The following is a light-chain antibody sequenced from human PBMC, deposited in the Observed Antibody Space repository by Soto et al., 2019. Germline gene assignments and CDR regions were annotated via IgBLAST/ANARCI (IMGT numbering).Light chain of an antibody. V-gene: IGLV2-14*01. CDR3: SSSTSANALVI. CDR1: NFDIGRYKY. Sequence: QSALTQPASVSGSPGQTITISCAGTNFDIGRYKYVSWYRQHPGEAPKLIIFEVNNRPSGVSNRFSGSKSGNTASLTISGLQVEDEALYFCSSSTSANALVIFGGGTKLTVL. CDR2: EVN. J-gene: IGLJ2*01.